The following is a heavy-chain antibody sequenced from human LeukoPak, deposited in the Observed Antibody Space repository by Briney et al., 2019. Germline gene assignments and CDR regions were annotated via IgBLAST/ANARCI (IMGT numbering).Heavy chain of an antibody. CDR3: ARDYTMVRGVMGF. J-gene: IGHJ4*02. D-gene: IGHD3-10*01. Sequence: PGGSLRLSCAASGFTFDDYGMSWVRQAPGKGREWVSGINWNGGSTGYADSVKGRFTISRGNAKNSLYLQMNSLRAEDTGLYYCARDYTMVRGVMGFWGQGTLVTVSS. CDR2: INWNGGST. V-gene: IGHV3-20*04. CDR1: GFTFDDYG.